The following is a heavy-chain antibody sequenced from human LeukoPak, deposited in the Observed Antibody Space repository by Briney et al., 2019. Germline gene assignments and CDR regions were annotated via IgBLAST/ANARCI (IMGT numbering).Heavy chain of an antibody. CDR2: INPSGGST. D-gene: IGHD1-14*01. J-gene: IGHJ6*03. V-gene: IGHV1-46*01. CDR3: ARDLTQGYMDV. Sequence: GASVKVSCKASGYTFTSYYMHWVRQAPGQGLEWMGIINPSGGSTSYAQKFQGRVTMTRDMSTSTVYMELSSLRSEDTAVYYCARDLTQGYMDVWGKGTTVTVSS. CDR1: GYTFTSYY.